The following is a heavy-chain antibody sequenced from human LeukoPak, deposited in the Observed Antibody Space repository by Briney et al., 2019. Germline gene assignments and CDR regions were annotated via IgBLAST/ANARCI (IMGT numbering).Heavy chain of an antibody. Sequence: LGESLKISCQGSGYSFSDYWIGWVRPMPGKGLEWMGIMYPGDSDIRYSPSFQGLVTMSADKSISTAYLQWSSLKASDTATYYCARHIYDFWSNYDWYSDLRGRGTRVTVSS. CDR3: ARHIYDFWSNYDWYSDL. V-gene: IGHV5-51*01. CDR2: MYPGDSDI. CDR1: GYSFSDYW. J-gene: IGHJ2*01. D-gene: IGHD3-3*01.